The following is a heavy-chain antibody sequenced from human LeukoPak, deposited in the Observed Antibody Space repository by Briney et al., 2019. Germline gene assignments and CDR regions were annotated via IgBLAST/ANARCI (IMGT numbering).Heavy chain of an antibody. V-gene: IGHV5-51*01. CDR2: IYPGDSDT. CDR1: GYRFTSYW. CDR3: ATLVVPAAKALYYFDY. D-gene: IGHD2-2*01. Sequence: GESLKISCKGSGYRFTSYWIGWVRQMPGKGLEWMGIIYPGDSDTRYSPSFQGQVTISADKSISTAYLQWSSLKASDTAMYYCATLVVPAAKALYYFDYWGQGTLVTVSS. J-gene: IGHJ4*02.